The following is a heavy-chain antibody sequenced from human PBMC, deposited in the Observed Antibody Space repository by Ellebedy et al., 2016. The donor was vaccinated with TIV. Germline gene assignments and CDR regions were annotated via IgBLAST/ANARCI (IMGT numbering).Heavy chain of an antibody. J-gene: IGHJ4*02. Sequence: GESLKISCEASGFRFYSYGMQWVRQAPGKGLELVAAIWYDGRNENYAESVKGRFTISRDNSKNTLYLQMNDLRADDTAVYYCARVLLLHGSSPPGYWGQGTLVIVSS. CDR2: IWYDGRNE. CDR3: ARVLLLHGSSPPGY. CDR1: GFRFYSYG. V-gene: IGHV3-33*01. D-gene: IGHD3-10*01.